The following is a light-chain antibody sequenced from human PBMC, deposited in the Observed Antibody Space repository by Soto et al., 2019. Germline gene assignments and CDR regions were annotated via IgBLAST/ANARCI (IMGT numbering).Light chain of an antibody. CDR2: AAY. J-gene: IGKJ1*01. Sequence: AIRMTQSPSSFSASTGDRVTITCRASQGISSYLAWYQQKPGKATKLLIYAAYTLQSGVPSRFSGSGSGTDFTLPISCLQAEDFATYYCQQYYSYIRTFGQVNKVEIK. V-gene: IGKV1-8*01. CDR1: QGISSY. CDR3: QQYYSYIRT.